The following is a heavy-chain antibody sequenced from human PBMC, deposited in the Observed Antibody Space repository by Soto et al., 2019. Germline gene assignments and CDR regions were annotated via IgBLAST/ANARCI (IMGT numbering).Heavy chain of an antibody. CDR2: IRSKANSYAT. V-gene: IGHV3-73*01. J-gene: IGHJ4*02. CDR1: GFTSSGSA. D-gene: IGHD3-10*01. CDR3: TSFNYYGSGSYYPLDY. Sequence: GGSLRLSCAASGFTSSGSAMHWVRQASGKGLEWVGRIRSKANSYATAYAASVKGRFTISRDDSKNTAYLQMNSLKTEDTAVYYCTSFNYYGSGSYYPLDYWGQGTLVTVSS.